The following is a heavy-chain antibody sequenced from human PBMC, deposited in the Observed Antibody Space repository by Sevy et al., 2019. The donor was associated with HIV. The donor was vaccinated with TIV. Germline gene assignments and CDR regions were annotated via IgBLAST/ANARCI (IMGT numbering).Heavy chain of an antibody. Sequence: GGSLRLSCAASGFTFSIAWMSWVRQVPGKGLEWVGRIKRKTDGETTDYAAPVKGRFTISRDDSKTTLYLQMNNLKTEDTAVYYCTTDGLFAPWGQGTLVTVSS. V-gene: IGHV3-15*01. CDR1: GFTFSIAW. CDR2: IKRKTDGETT. J-gene: IGHJ5*02. CDR3: TTDGLFAP.